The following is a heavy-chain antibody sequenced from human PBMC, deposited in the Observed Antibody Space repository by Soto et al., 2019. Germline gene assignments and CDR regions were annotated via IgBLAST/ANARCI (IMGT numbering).Heavy chain of an antibody. J-gene: IGHJ4*02. D-gene: IGHD2-21*02. V-gene: IGHV3-53*05. CDR3: TRDGRGLGRLSLFEY. CDR1: GFNVNSDY. Sequence: GGALRLSCAASGFNVNSDYMNWVRQTPGKGLEWVASIYSGETTYYADSVRGRFTISSDKSKNTLYFQLSSLRIEDTAVYYRTRDGRGLGRLSLFEYWGQGVLVTVSS. CDR2: IYSGETT.